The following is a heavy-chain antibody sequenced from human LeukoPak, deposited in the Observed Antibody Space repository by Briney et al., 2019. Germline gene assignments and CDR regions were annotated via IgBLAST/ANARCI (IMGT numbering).Heavy chain of an antibody. CDR1: GYTFTSYG. V-gene: IGHV1-18*01. D-gene: IGHD3-22*01. CDR2: ISAYNGNT. J-gene: IGHJ6*02. Sequence: ASVKVSCKASGYTFTSYGISWVRQAPGRGLEWMGWISAYNGNTNYAQKLQGRVTMTTDTSTSTAYMELRSLRSDDTAVYYCARDEYYYDSSDLYYYGMDVWGQGTTVTVSS. CDR3: ARDEYYYDSSDLYYYGMDV.